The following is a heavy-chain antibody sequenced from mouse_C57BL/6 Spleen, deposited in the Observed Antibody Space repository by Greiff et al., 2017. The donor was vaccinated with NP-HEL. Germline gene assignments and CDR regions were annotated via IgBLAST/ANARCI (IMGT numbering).Heavy chain of an antibody. V-gene: IGHV1-15*01. CDR2: IDPETGGT. CDR1: GYTFTDYE. J-gene: IGHJ2*01. CDR3: TRGGLRRGDDY. Sequence: VQLQQSGAELVRPGASVTLSCKASGYTFTDYEMHWVKQTPVHGLEWIGAIDPETGGTAYNQKFKGKAILTAAKSSSTAYMELRSLTSEDSAVYYCTRGGLRRGDDYWGQGTTLTVSS. D-gene: IGHD2-2*01.